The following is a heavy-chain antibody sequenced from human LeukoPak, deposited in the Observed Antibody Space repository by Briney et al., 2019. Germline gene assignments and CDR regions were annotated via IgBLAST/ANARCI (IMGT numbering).Heavy chain of an antibody. D-gene: IGHD6-13*01. J-gene: IGHJ5*02. CDR3: ARGYSSSWYNWLDP. CDR2: IKQDGSEK. CDR1: GFTFSNYW. Sequence: GGSLRLSCAASGFTFSNYWMSWVRQAPGKGLEWVANIKQDGSEKYYVDSVKGRFTISRDNAKNSLYLQMNSLRAEDAAVYYCARGYSSSWYNWLDPWGQGTLVTVSS. V-gene: IGHV3-7*01.